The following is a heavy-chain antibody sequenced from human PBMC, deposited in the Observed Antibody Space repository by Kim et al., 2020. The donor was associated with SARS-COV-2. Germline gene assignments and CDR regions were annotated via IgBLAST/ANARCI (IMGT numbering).Heavy chain of an antibody. V-gene: IGHV4-61*01. D-gene: IGHD1-26*01. CDR2: NYYSGST. J-gene: IGHJ6*02. CDR3: ARVNVGGSYNYYYGMDV. CDR1: GVSVSSGSYY. Sequence: SETLYLTCTVSGVSVSSGSYYWSWIRQPPGKGLEWIGYNYYSGSTNYNPSLKSRVTISVDTSKNQFSLKLSSVTAADTAVYYCARVNVGGSYNYYYGMDVWGQGTTVTVSS.